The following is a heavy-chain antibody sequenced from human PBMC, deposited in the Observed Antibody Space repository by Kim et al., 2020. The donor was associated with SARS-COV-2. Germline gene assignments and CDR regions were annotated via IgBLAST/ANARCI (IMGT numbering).Heavy chain of an antibody. J-gene: IGHJ6*02. CDR3: ARGPAATYYYGMDV. V-gene: IGHV4-59*09. D-gene: IGHD2-2*01. Sequence: NPSLKRRVTISVDTSKNQFSLKLSSVTAADTAVYYWARGPAATYYYGMDVWGQGTTVTVSS.